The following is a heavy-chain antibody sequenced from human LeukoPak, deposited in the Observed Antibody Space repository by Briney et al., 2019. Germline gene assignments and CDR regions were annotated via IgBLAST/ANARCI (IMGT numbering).Heavy chain of an antibody. CDR1: GGSFSGYY. CDR2: INYSGST. Sequence: SETLSLTCAVYGGSFSGYYWSWIRQPPGKGLEWIGEINYSGSTNYNPSLKSRVTISVDTSKNQFSLKLSSVTAADTAVYYCARGRLKTTIDYWGQGTLVTVSS. CDR3: ARGRLKTTIDY. J-gene: IGHJ4*02. D-gene: IGHD1-26*01. V-gene: IGHV4-34*01.